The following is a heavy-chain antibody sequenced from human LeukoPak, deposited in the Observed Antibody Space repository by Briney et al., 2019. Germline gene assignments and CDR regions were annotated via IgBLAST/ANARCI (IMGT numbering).Heavy chain of an antibody. D-gene: IGHD5-12*01. CDR1: VGSISSGGYS. CDR3: ARASQVVATIWWGYYFDY. J-gene: IGHJ4*02. V-gene: IGHV4-30-2*01. CDR2: IYQSGST. Sequence: SETLSLTCAVSVGSISSGGYSSSWIRQPPGKGLGWIGYIYQSGSTYYNPSLKSRVTISVDRSKNQFSLKLSSVTAADTAVYYCARASQVVATIWWGYYFDYWGQGTLVTVSS.